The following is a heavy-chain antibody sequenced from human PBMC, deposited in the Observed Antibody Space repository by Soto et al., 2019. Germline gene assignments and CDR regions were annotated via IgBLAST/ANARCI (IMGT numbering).Heavy chain of an antibody. J-gene: IGHJ4*02. V-gene: IGHV3-30*03. CDR2: ISYNGSIE. CDR1: GFTFSNDG. D-gene: IGHD3-10*01. CDR3: GRDWVWFGAHPIDN. Sequence: QVQLVESGGGVVQPGRALRLSCAASGFTFSNDGMHWVRQAPGKGLDWVAVISYNGSIEYYSESVKGRFTMSRDNSENAVYLKMNSLRTADTAVYFCGRDWVWFGAHPIDNWGQGTLVTVSS.